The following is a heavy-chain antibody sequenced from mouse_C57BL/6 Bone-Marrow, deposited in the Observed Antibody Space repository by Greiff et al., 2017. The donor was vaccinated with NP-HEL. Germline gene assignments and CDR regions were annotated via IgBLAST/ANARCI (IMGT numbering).Heavy chain of an antibody. CDR2: INPNNGGT. J-gene: IGHJ2*01. V-gene: IGHV1-26*01. CDR3: ARHYYGGY. CDR1: GYTFTDYY. Sequence: VQLQQSGPELVKPGASVKISCKASGYTFTDYYMNWVKQSHGKSLEWIGDINPNNGGTSYNQKFKGKATLTVDKSSSTAYMELRSLTPEDSAVYYCARHYYGGYWGQGTTLTVSS. D-gene: IGHD1-2*01.